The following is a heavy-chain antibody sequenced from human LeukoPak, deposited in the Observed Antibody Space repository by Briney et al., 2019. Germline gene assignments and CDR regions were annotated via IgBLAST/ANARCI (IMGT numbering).Heavy chain of an antibody. CDR1: GGSVSSGYYY. D-gene: IGHD1-26*01. J-gene: IGHJ4*02. Sequence: PSETLSLTCTVSGGSVSSGYYYWSWIRQPPGKGLEWIGYIFHRESTDYNPSLKSRVTMSVDTSKNQFSLKLSSVTAADTAVYYCAVGATTAMTFNYWGQGTLVTVSS. CDR2: IFHREST. V-gene: IGHV4-61*01. CDR3: AVGATTAMTFNY.